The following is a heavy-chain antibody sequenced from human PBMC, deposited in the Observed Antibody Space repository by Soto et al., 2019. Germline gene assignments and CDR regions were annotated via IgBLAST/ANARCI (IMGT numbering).Heavy chain of an antibody. D-gene: IGHD3-16*01. CDR3: ARDHSYSDSYWWLDP. Sequence: SVKVSCKTSGFTFSSSAVHWVRQARGHRLQWIGWIDVGSGNANYAQNFQGRLIITTDTSTSTVYMELSTLRSDDTAVYYCARDHSYSDSYWWLDPWGQGTLVTVSS. J-gene: IGHJ5*02. CDR1: GFTFSSSA. V-gene: IGHV1-58*01. CDR2: IDVGSGNA.